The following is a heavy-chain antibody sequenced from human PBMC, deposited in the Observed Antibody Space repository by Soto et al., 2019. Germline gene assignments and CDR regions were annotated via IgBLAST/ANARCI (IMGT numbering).Heavy chain of an antibody. CDR1: GFTFSSYA. D-gene: IGHD3-16*02. V-gene: IGHV3-23*01. J-gene: IGHJ4*02. Sequence: PGGSLRLSCAASGFTFSSYAMSWVRQAPGKGLEWVSAISGSGGSTYYADSVKGRFTISRDNSKNTLYLQMNSLRAEDTAVYYCVRRGDDYIWGSYRRLSFDYWGQGTLVTVSS. CDR3: VRRGDDYIWGSYRRLSFDY. CDR2: ISGSGGST.